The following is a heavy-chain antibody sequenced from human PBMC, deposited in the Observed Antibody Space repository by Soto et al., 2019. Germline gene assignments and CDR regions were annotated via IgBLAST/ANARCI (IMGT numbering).Heavy chain of an antibody. CDR3: AGASTLQPGAFDI. Sequence: QVQLQESGPGLVKPSQTLSLTCTVSGGSISSGGYSWTWIRQHPGKGLEWIGYIYYSGSTYYKPALKSRVTTSVATAKNQLSLKLSSVTAADTAVYYCAGASTLQPGAFDIWGQGTTVTVSS. D-gene: IGHD3-16*01. J-gene: IGHJ3*02. V-gene: IGHV4-31*03. CDR2: IYYSGST. CDR1: GGSISSGGYS.